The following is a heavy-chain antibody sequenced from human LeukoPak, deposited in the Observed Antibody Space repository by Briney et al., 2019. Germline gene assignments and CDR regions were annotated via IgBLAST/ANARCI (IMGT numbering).Heavy chain of an antibody. Sequence: SETLSLTCAVYGGSFSGYYWSWIRQPPGKGLEWIGEINHSGSTNYNPSLKSRVTISVDTSENQFSLKLSSVTAADTAVYYCARVLVVGIDYWGQGTLVTVPS. CDR2: INHSGST. CDR1: GGSFSGYY. D-gene: IGHD1-26*01. J-gene: IGHJ4*02. V-gene: IGHV4-34*01. CDR3: ARVLVVGIDY.